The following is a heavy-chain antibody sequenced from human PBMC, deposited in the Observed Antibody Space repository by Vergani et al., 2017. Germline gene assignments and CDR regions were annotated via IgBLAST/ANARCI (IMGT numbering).Heavy chain of an antibody. V-gene: IGHV4-59*08. J-gene: IGHJ6*02. CDR2: IYYSGST. D-gene: IGHD6-6*01. CDR1: GGSISSYY. Sequence: QVQLQESGPGLVKPSETLSLTCTVSGGSISSYYWSWIRQPPGKGLEWIGYIYYSGSTNYNPSLKSRVTISVDTSKNQFSLKQSSVTAADTAVFYGARLGSSSYYYDGMDVWGQGTTGTVSS. CDR3: ARLGSSSYYYDGMDV.